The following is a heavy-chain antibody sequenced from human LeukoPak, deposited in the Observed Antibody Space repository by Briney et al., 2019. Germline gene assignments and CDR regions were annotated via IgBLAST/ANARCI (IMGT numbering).Heavy chain of an antibody. V-gene: IGHV3-30*04. CDR1: GFTFSSYA. J-gene: IGHJ4*02. CDR3: ARDYNVWGSKAQFDY. D-gene: IGHD3-16*01. Sequence: GGSLRLSCAASGFTFSSYAMHWVRQAPGKGLEWVAVISYDGSNKYYADSVKGRFTISRDNSKNSLYLQMNSLRAEDTAVYYCARDYNVWGSKAQFDYWGQGTLVTVSS. CDR2: ISYDGSNK.